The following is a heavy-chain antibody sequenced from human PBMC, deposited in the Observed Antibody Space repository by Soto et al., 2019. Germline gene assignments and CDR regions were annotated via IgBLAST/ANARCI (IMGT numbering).Heavy chain of an antibody. Sequence: EVQLVESGGGLVQPGRSLRLSCAASGFTFDDYAMHWVRQAPGKGLEWVSGISWNSGSIGYADSVKGRFTISRDNAKNSLSLQMNSLRAEDTALYYCAKDMGHIDFWSGYLFDYWGQGTLVTVSS. D-gene: IGHD3-3*01. CDR2: ISWNSGSI. CDR3: AKDMGHIDFWSGYLFDY. V-gene: IGHV3-9*01. CDR1: GFTFDDYA. J-gene: IGHJ4*02.